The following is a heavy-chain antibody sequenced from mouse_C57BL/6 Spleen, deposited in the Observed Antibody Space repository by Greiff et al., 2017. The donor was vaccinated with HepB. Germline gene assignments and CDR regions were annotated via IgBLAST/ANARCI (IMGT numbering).Heavy chain of an antibody. J-gene: IGHJ4*01. CDR1: GYTFTSYD. Sequence: QVHVKQSGPELVKPGASVKLSCKASGYTFTSYDINWVKQRPGQGLEWIGWIYPRDGSTKYNEKFKGKATLTVDTSSSTAYMELHSLTSEDSAVYFCARETMIHYYAMDYLGQGTSVTVSS. D-gene: IGHD2-4*01. V-gene: IGHV1-85*01. CDR2: IYPRDGST. CDR3: ARETMIHYYAMDY.